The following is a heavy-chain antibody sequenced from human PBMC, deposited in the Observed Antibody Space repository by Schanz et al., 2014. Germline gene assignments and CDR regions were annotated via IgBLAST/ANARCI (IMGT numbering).Heavy chain of an antibody. D-gene: IGHD5-12*01. V-gene: IGHV3-74*01. J-gene: IGHJ4*02. CDR1: GFTFSSHW. CDR2: INSVGSNT. CDR3: ARKVVATIGGYYDN. Sequence: EVQLVQSGGGLVQPGGSLRLSCAASGFTFSSHWMHWVRQDPGKGLVWVARINSVGSNTDYADSVTGRFTISRDNAKNTLYLQMNSLRAEDTAVYYCARKVVATIGGYYDNWGQGTLXIVSS.